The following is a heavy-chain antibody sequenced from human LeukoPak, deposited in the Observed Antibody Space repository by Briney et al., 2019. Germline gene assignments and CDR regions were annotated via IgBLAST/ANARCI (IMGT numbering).Heavy chain of an antibody. V-gene: IGHV3-43D*03. Sequence: PGGSLRLSCAASGFTFSSYSMNWVRQAPGKGLEWVSLISWDGGSAYYADSVKGRFTISRDNSKNSLYLQMNSLRAEDTAFYYRAKAVVLDNYYYYVDVWGKGTTVTVSS. D-gene: IGHD2-2*01. CDR3: AKAVVLDNYYYYVDV. J-gene: IGHJ6*03. CDR2: ISWDGGSA. CDR1: GFTFSSYS.